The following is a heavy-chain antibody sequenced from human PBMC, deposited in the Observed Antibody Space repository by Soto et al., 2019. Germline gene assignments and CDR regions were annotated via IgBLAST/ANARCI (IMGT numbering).Heavy chain of an antibody. CDR2: ISYDGSNK. D-gene: IGHD1-26*01. V-gene: IGHV3-30*03. CDR3: ARAGSGSTNYFDY. Sequence: PGGSLRLSCAASGFTFSSYGMHWVRQAPGKGLEWVAVISYDGSNKYYADSVKGRFTISRDNSKNTLYLQMNSLRAEDTAVYYCARAGSGSTNYFDYWGQGTLVTVSS. CDR1: GFTFSSYG. J-gene: IGHJ4*02.